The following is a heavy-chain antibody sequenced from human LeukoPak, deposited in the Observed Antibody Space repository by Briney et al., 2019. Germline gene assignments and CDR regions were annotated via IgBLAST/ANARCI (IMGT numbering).Heavy chain of an antibody. Sequence: GGSLRLSCAASGFTFSSYAMHWVRQAPGKGLEWVAVISYDGSNKYHADSVKGRFTISRDNSKNTLYLQMNSLRAEDTAVYYCARDKVVAAAGTFRFDPWGQGTLVTVSS. CDR3: ARDKVVAAAGTFRFDP. J-gene: IGHJ5*02. V-gene: IGHV3-30-3*01. CDR2: ISYDGSNK. CDR1: GFTFSSYA. D-gene: IGHD6-13*01.